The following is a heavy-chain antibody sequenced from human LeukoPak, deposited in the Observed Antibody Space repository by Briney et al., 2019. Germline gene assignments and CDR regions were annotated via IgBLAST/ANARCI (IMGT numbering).Heavy chain of an antibody. D-gene: IGHD6-19*01. Sequence: ASVTVSCTASGYTFTSYDINWVRQAPGQGLEWMGWMNPNSGNTGYAQKFQGRVTMTRNTSISTAYMELSSLRSEDTAVYYCASRTPAKQKAYSSGWGGHGFDPWGQGTLVTVSS. J-gene: IGHJ5*02. CDR3: ASRTPAKQKAYSSGWGGHGFDP. CDR1: GYTFTSYD. V-gene: IGHV1-8*01. CDR2: MNPNSGNT.